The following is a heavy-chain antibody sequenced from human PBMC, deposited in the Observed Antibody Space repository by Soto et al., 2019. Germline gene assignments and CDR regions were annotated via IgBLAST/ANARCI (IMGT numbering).Heavy chain of an antibody. Sequence: QVQLVESGGGVVQPGRSLRLSCAASGFTFSSYGMHWVSQAPGKGLEWVAVIWYDGSNEYYADSVKGRFTISRDNSKNTLYLQMNSLRAEDTAVYYCAREIVVVAATNYYYYGMYVWGQGTTVTVSS. CDR1: GFTFSSYG. D-gene: IGHD2-15*01. V-gene: IGHV3-33*01. CDR2: IWYDGSNE. CDR3: AREIVVVAATNYYYYGMYV. J-gene: IGHJ6*02.